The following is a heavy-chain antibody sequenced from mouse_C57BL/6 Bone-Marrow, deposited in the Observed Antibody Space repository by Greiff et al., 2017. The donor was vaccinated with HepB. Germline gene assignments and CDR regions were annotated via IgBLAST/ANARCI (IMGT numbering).Heavy chain of an antibody. CDR1: GYAFSSSW. CDR2: IYPGDGDT. CDR3: EREGFGFAY. Sequence: QVQLQQSGPELVKPGASVKISCKASGYAFSSSWMNWVKQSPGKGLEWIGRIYPGDGDTNYNGKFKGKATLTADKSSSTAYMQLSSLTSEDSAVYFCEREGFGFAYWGQGTLVTVSA. V-gene: IGHV1-82*01. J-gene: IGHJ3*01.